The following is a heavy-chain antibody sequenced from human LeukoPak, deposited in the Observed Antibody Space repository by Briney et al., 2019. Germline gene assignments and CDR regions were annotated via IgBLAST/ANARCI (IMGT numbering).Heavy chain of an antibody. CDR2: IYTSGST. J-gene: IGHJ6*03. CDR1: GGSISSYY. CDR3: ARGGYYYLDV. V-gene: IGHV4-4*07. Sequence: PSETLSLTCTVSGGSISSYYWSWIRQPAGKGLEWIGRIYTSGSTNYSPSLKSRVTMSVDTSKNQFSLRLHSVTAADTAVYYCARGGYYYLDVWGRGTTVTVSS.